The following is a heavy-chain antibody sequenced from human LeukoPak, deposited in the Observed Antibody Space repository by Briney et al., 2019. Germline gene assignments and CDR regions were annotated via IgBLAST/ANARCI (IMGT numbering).Heavy chain of an antibody. CDR1: GFTFSSYS. V-gene: IGHV3-21*01. CDR3: ARGRRPDTAMVYYYYYYGMDV. Sequence: GGSLRLSCTASGFTFSSYSMNWVRQAPGKGLEWVSSISSSSSYIYYADSVKGRFTISRDNAKNSLYLQMNSLRAEDTAVYYCARGRRPDTAMVYYYYYYGMDVWGQGTTVTVSS. CDR2: ISSSSSYI. J-gene: IGHJ6*02. D-gene: IGHD5-18*01.